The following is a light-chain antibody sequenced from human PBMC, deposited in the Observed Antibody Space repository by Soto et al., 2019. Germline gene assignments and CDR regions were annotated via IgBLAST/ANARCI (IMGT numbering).Light chain of an antibody. CDR3: QQSNDLVS. J-gene: IGKJ5*01. CDR2: DAS. V-gene: IGKV1-33*01. Sequence: DLQMTQSPSSLSASVGDSVTIXXQASQDINNYVNWYQQKPGKAPKILIFDASTLKTGVPSRFSGSGSGTDFSFTISSLQPEDIATYYCQQSNDLVSFGQGTRLEIK. CDR1: QDINNY.